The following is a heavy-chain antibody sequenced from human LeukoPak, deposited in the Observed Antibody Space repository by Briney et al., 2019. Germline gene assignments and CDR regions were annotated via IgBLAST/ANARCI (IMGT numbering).Heavy chain of an antibody. J-gene: IGHJ4*02. CDR1: AYTFISYG. CDR2: ICFYKGNT. D-gene: IGHD4-23*01. V-gene: IGHV1-18*01. CDR3: SRSRWRDDGTWDPIDN. Sequence: ASVKVSCTASAYTFISYGISWVRQAPGQGLEWMGWICFYKGNTNLVQKFQGRVTMTTDTSTSTVYMELRSLTSEDTAVYYCSRSRWRDDGTWDPIDNWGQGTLVTVSS.